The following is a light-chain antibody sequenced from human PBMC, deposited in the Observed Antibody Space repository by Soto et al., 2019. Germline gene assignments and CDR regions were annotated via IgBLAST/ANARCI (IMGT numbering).Light chain of an antibody. Sequence: DIQLTPSPASLSASVNDRVILTCRASQSISNHLNWYQQKPGKAPKLLIFAASSLQSGVPSRFSGSRSGPDFTLTISSLQPEDFATYYCQQSYSSPPTFGQGTKVDIK. CDR1: QSISNH. CDR3: QQSYSSPPT. CDR2: AAS. V-gene: IGKV1-39*01. J-gene: IGKJ1*01.